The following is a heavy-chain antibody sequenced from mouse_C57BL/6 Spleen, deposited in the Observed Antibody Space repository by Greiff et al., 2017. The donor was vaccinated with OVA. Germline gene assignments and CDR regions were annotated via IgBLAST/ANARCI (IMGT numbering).Heavy chain of an antibody. CDR3: AGAGVCSGNYQGAWFAY. CDR2: IDPEDGET. J-gene: IGHJ3*01. V-gene: IGHV14-2*01. Sequence: VQLQQPGAELVKPGASVKLSCTASGYNIKDYYMHWVKQRTEQGLEWIGRIDPEDGETKYAPKFQGKATITADTSSNTAYMQLSSLTSEDTAVYYCAGAGVCSGNYQGAWFAYWGQGTLVTVSA. D-gene: IGHD2-1*01. CDR1: GYNIKDYY.